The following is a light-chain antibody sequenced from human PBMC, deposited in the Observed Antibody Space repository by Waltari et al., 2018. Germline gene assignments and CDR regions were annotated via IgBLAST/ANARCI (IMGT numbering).Light chain of an antibody. Sequence: DIQLTQSPSFLSASVGDRVPITCRASQGISSYLVWYQQKPGKAPKLLIYAASTLQSGVPSRFSGSGSGTEFTLTISSLQPEDSATYYCQEVNSYPLTFGGGTKVEIK. CDR2: AAS. CDR1: QGISSY. CDR3: QEVNSYPLT. J-gene: IGKJ4*01. V-gene: IGKV1-9*01.